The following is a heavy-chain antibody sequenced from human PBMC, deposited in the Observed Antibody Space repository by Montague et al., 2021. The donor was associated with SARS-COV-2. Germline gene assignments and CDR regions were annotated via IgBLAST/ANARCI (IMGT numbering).Heavy chain of an antibody. J-gene: IGHJ6*02. Sequence: SETLSLTCTVSGGSISSYYWSWIRQSAGKGLEWIGRIHTSGSTDYNPSLNSRVTMSVDTSKNQFSLKLSSVTAADTAVYYCASGKYYDFWSGYYSHDYVSGMVVGGRGTTVTVSS. CDR2: IHTSGST. D-gene: IGHD3-3*01. CDR1: GGSISSYY. V-gene: IGHV4-4*07. CDR3: ASGKYYDFWSGYYSHDYVSGMVV.